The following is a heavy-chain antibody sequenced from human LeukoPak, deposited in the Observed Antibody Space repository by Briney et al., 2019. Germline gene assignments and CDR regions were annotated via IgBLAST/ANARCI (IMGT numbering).Heavy chain of an antibody. D-gene: IGHD1-26*01. CDR3: ARRGSYGGFDY. J-gene: IGHJ4*02. Sequence: GVSLRLSCAASGFTFSSYDMHWVRQATGKGLEWVSAIGTAGDTYYTGSVKGRFTISRENAKNSLYLQMNSLRAGDTAVYYCARRGSYGGFDYWGQGTLVTVSS. CDR2: IGTAGDT. V-gene: IGHV3-13*01. CDR1: GFTFSSYD.